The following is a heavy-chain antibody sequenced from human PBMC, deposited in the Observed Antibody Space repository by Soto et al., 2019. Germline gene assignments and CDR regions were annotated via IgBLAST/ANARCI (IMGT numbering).Heavy chain of an antibody. Sequence: HVQLVQSGGEVKKPGASVKVSCKPSGYTFTNYVISWVRQAPGQGLEYMGWISPFNGHTKYAQKFQGRVTLTTETSTSTAYMELRSLINDDTAVYYCARDAGSESYLVYWGQGTLVSVSS. D-gene: IGHD1-26*01. V-gene: IGHV1-18*01. CDR3: ARDAGSESYLVY. CDR2: ISPFNGHT. J-gene: IGHJ4*02. CDR1: GYTFTNYV.